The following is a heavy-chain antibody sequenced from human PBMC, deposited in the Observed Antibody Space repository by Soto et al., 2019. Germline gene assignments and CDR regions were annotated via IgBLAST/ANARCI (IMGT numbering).Heavy chain of an antibody. Sequence: SLRLSCAASGFTFSSYGMHWVRQAPGKGLEWVAVISYDGSNKYYADSVKGRFTISRDNSKNTLYLQMNSLRAEDTAVYYCAKNSLVGATPDYFDYWGQGTLVTVSS. V-gene: IGHV3-30*18. CDR3: AKNSLVGATPDYFDY. CDR2: ISYDGSNK. D-gene: IGHD1-26*01. CDR1: GFTFSSYG. J-gene: IGHJ4*02.